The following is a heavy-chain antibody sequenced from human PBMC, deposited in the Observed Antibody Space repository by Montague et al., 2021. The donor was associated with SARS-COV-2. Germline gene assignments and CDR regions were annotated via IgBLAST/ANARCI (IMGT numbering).Heavy chain of an antibody. Sequence: SETLSLTCTVSGGSMSDHYWAWIRQPPGKGLEWLANIYYSGGINSNASXXRRVSMSVDTSKNQFSLKLTAVTAADTAVYYCARAVSVRRAVNWFDPWGQGTLVTVSS. J-gene: IGHJ5*02. D-gene: IGHD3-10*01. V-gene: IGHV4-59*11. CDR1: GGSMSDHY. CDR3: ARAVSVRRAVNWFDP. CDR2: IYYSGGI.